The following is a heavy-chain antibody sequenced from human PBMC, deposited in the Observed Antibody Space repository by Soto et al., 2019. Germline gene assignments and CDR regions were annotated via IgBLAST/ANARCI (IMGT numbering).Heavy chain of an antibody. CDR1: GFTFSNYA. Sequence: GGSLRLSCAASGFTFSNYAMSWVRQAPGKGLEWVSAISNSGGSTYYADSVKGRFTISRDYSKNTLYLQMNSLRAEDTAVYYCAKTVRIAADFFDYWGQGTRVTVSS. J-gene: IGHJ4*02. CDR3: AKTVRIAADFFDY. V-gene: IGHV3-23*01. D-gene: IGHD6-6*01. CDR2: ISNSGGST.